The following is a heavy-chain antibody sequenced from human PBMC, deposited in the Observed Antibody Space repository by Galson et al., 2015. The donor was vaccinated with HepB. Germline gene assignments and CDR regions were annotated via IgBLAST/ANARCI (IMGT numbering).Heavy chain of an antibody. Sequence: SVKVSCKASGGTFSSYAISWVRQAPGQGLEWMGRIIPILGIANYAQKFQGRVTITADKSTSTAYMELSSLRSEDTAVYYCARDVVSLVVVPAAIYFDYWGQGTLVTVSS. J-gene: IGHJ4*02. CDR2: IIPILGIA. CDR3: ARDVVSLVVVPAAIYFDY. V-gene: IGHV1-69*04. CDR1: GGTFSSYA. D-gene: IGHD2-2*01.